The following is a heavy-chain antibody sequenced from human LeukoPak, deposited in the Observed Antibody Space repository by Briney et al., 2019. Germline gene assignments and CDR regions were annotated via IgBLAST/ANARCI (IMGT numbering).Heavy chain of an antibody. Sequence: GGSLRLSCAASGFTFSNAWVSWVRPAPGKGLEWVGRNKSKTDGGTPDFAAPVKGRFTISKDDSNNTLYLQMDSLKTEDTAVYYCTAWQYWGQGTLVTVSS. V-gene: IGHV3-15*01. CDR2: NKSKTDGGTP. CDR1: GFTFSNAW. CDR3: TAWQY. J-gene: IGHJ4*02.